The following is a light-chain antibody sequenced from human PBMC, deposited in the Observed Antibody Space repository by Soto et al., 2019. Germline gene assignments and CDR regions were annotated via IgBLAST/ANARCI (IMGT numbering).Light chain of an antibody. V-gene: IGKV1-5*03. J-gene: IGKJ1*01. CDR2: KAS. CDR3: QQYGRYRT. CDR1: QSISTW. Sequence: DIQMTQSPSTLSASVGDRVTITCRASQSISTWLAWYQHKPGKAPNLLIYKASNLESGVPSRFSGSGSGTEFSLAISSLQPNDVATYYCQQYGRYRTFGQGTKVEI.